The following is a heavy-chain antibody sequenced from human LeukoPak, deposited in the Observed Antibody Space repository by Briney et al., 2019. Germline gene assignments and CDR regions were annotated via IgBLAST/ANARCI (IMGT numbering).Heavy chain of an antibody. V-gene: IGHV1-58*01. J-gene: IGHJ4*02. Sequence: ASVKVSCKASGFTFTSSAVQWVRQARGQRLEWIGWIVVGSGNTNYAQKFQERVTITRDMSTSTAYMELSSLRSEETAVYYCAAGSKEQWLTFDYWGQGTLVTVSS. CDR1: GFTFTSSA. CDR3: AAGSKEQWLTFDY. D-gene: IGHD6-19*01. CDR2: IVVGSGNT.